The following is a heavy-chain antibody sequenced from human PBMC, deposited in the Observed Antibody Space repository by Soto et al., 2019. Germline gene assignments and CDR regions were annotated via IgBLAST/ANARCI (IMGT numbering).Heavy chain of an antibody. CDR3: ARDWESLGGAYDFWSGYLSPYYYYGMDV. CDR2: INPSGGST. V-gene: IGHV1-46*01. CDR1: GYTFTSYY. D-gene: IGHD3-3*01. Sequence: GASVKVSCKASGYTFTSYYMHWVRQAPGQGLEWMGIINPSGGSTSYAQKFQGRVTMTRDTSTSTVYMELSSLRSEDTAVYYCARDWESLGGAYDFWSGYLSPYYYYGMDVWGQGTTVTVSS. J-gene: IGHJ6*02.